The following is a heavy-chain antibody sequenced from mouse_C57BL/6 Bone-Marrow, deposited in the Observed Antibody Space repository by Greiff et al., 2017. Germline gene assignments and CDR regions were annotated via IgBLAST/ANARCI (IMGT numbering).Heavy chain of an antibody. CDR1: GYTFTNYW. CDR3: ARLGNYAMDY. J-gene: IGHJ4*01. V-gene: IGHV1-63*01. CDR2: IYPGGGYT. Sequence: QVQLQQSGAELVRPGTSVKMSCKASGYTFTNYWIGWAKQRPGHGLEWIGDIYPGGGYTNYNEKFKGKATLTADKSSSTAYMQFSSLTSEDSAIYYCARLGNYAMDYWGQGTSVTVSS.